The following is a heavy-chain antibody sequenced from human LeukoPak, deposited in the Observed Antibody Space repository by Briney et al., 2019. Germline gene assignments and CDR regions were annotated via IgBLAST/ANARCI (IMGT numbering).Heavy chain of an antibody. CDR1: GGSIRSYY. CDR3: ARADGRLATDIDY. V-gene: IGHV4-59*01. CDR2: ISHSGST. J-gene: IGHJ4*02. D-gene: IGHD5-12*01. Sequence: PSETLSLTCSVSGGSIRSYYWSWIRQPPGKGLEWIGYISHSGSTSYNPSLKSRVTISVDTSKNQFSLRLSSVTAADTAVYYCARADGRLATDIDYWGQGTLATVSS.